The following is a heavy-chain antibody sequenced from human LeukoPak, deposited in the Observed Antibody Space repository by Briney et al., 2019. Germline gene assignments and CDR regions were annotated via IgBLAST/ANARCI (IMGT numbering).Heavy chain of an antibody. Sequence: GGSLRLSCVASGFSFSTYWMSWVRQAPGQGLEWVADIKEDGRTIYYVDAVKGRFTISRDNTKKSLFLQMRSLRAEDTAVYHCADLWQDGSWGQGTRVTVSS. CDR1: GFSFSTYW. CDR3: ADLWQDGS. CDR2: IKEDGRTI. D-gene: IGHD3-3*01. J-gene: IGHJ4*02. V-gene: IGHV3-7*01.